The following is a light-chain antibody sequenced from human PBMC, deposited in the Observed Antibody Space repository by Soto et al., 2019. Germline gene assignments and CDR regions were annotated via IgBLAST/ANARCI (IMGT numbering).Light chain of an antibody. V-gene: IGLV6-57*02. CDR2: EDN. CDR1: SGSIASNY. J-gene: IGLJ2*01. CDR3: QSYDIRKKV. Sequence: NFMLTQPHSVSASPGKTVTISCTGSSGSIASNYVQWYQQRPGSAPTTVIYEDNQRPSGVPDRFSGSIDSSSNSASLTISGLKTEDEADYYCQSYDIRKKVFGGGTKLTVL.